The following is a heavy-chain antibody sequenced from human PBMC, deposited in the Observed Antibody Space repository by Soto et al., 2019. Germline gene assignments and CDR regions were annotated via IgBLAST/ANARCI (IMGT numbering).Heavy chain of an antibody. CDR3: ARDRRVPAAMSPYYYYYGMDV. V-gene: IGHV3-21*01. D-gene: IGHD2-2*01. CDR2: ISSSSSYI. J-gene: IGHJ6*02. Sequence: EVQLVESGGGLVKPGGSLRLSCAASGFTFSSYSMNWVRQAPGKGLEWVSSISSSSSYIYYADSVKGRFTISRDNAKNSLYLQMNSLRAEDTAVYYCARDRRVPAAMSPYYYYYGMDVWGQGTTVTVSS. CDR1: GFTFSSYS.